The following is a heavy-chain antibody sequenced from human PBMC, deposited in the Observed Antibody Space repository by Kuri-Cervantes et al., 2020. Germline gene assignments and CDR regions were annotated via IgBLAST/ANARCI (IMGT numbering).Heavy chain of an antibody. J-gene: IGHJ6*03. CDR3: ARDGVDIVATFPWYYMDV. CDR2: ISWNSGSI. V-gene: IGHV3-9*01. CDR1: GFTFDDYA. Sequence: GGSLRLSCAASGFTFDDYAMHWVRQAPGKGLEWVSGISWNSGSIGYADSVKGRFTISRDNAKNSLYLQMNSLRAEDTAVYYCARDGVDIVATFPWYYMDVWGKGTTVTVSS. D-gene: IGHD5-12*01.